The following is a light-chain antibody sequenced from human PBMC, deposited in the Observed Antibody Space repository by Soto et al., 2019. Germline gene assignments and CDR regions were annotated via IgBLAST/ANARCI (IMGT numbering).Light chain of an antibody. Sequence: QSVLTQPASVTGSPGQSITISCTGTSSDVGSYNVVSWYQQHPGKAPKLMIYEGSKRPSGVSDRFSGSKSGNTASLTISGLQADDDTDYYCCSYAGSSTSVFGTGTKVTVL. J-gene: IGLJ1*01. CDR2: EGS. V-gene: IGLV2-23*01. CDR3: CSYAGSSTSV. CDR1: SSDVGSYNV.